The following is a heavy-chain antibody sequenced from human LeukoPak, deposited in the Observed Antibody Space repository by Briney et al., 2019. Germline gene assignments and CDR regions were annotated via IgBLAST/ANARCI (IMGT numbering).Heavy chain of an antibody. CDR1: GYSISSGYY. CDR3: VRVYDSREYYFDY. J-gene: IGHJ4*02. D-gene: IGHD3-22*01. V-gene: IGHV4-38-2*02. Sequence: ASETLSLTCTVSGYSISSGYYWGWIRQPPGKGLEWIGSIYHSGSTYYNPSPKSRVTISVDTSKNQFSLKLSSVTAADTAVYYCVRVYDSREYYFDYWGQGTLVTVSS. CDR2: IYHSGST.